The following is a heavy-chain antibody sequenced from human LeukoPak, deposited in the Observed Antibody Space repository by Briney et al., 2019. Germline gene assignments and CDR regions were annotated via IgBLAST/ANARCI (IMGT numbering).Heavy chain of an antibody. V-gene: IGHV3-73*01. CDR2: IRSKANSYAT. J-gene: IGHJ4*02. Sequence: GGSLRLSCAASGFTFSGSAMHWVRQASGKGLEWVGRIRSKANSYATAYAASVKGGFTISRDDSKNTAYLQMNSLKTEDTAVYYCTRLGSSGWHKYFDYWGQGTLVTVSS. CDR3: TRLGSSGWHKYFDY. D-gene: IGHD6-19*01. CDR1: GFTFSGSA.